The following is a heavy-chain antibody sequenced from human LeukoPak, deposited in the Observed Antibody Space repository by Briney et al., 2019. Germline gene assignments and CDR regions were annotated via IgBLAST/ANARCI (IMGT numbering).Heavy chain of an antibody. CDR1: GGSISSYY. CDR2: IYTSGST. CDR3: ARVSNQPGSTQNWLDP. D-gene: IGHD3-10*01. Sequence: PSETLSLTCTASGGSISSYYWRWIRQPAGKGLEWIGRIYTSGSTNYNPSLKSRVTMSVDTSKNQFSLKLSSVTAADTAVYYCARVSNQPGSTQNWLDPWGQGTLVTVSS. J-gene: IGHJ5*02. V-gene: IGHV4-4*07.